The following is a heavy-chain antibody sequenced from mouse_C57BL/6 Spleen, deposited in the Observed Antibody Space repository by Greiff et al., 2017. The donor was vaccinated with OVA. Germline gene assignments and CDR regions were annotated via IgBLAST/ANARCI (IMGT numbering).Heavy chain of an antibody. D-gene: IGHD1-1*01. CDR2: IHPNSGST. V-gene: IGHV1-64*01. CDR1: GYTFTSYW. CDR3: ARRRGDYYGSSPFDY. Sequence: QVQLKQPGAELVKPGASVKLSCKASGYTFTSYWMHWVKQRPGQGLEWIGMIHPNSGSTNYNEKFKSKATLTVDKSSSTAYMQLSSLTSEDSAVYYCARRRGDYYGSSPFDYWGQGTTLTVSS. J-gene: IGHJ2*01.